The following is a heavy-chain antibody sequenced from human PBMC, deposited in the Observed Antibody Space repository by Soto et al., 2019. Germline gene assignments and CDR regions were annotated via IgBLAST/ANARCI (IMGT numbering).Heavy chain of an antibody. Sequence: QVQLVQSGAEVKKPGSSVKVSCKASGGTFSSYAISWVRQAPGQGLEWMGGIIPIFGTANYAQKFQGRVTITADESTSTAYMELSSLRSEDTPVYYCARAGGDYGDYYYFGMDVWGQGTTVTVSS. V-gene: IGHV1-69*01. CDR2: IIPIFGTA. J-gene: IGHJ6*02. CDR3: ARAGGDYGDYYYFGMDV. D-gene: IGHD4-17*01. CDR1: GGTFSSYA.